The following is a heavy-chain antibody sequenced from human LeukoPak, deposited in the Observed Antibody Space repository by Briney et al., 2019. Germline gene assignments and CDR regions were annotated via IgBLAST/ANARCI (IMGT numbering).Heavy chain of an antibody. J-gene: IGHJ4*02. CDR3: AKHSSGWYEYYFDY. V-gene: IGHV3-23*01. CDR1: GFTFSSYA. Sequence: GGSLRLSCAASGFTFSSYALTWVRQAPGKGLEWVSATSGSGGSTYYADSVKGRFTISRHNSENTLYLQMNSLRAEDTAVYYCAKHSSGWYEYYFDYWGQGTLVTVSS. D-gene: IGHD6-19*01. CDR2: TSGSGGST.